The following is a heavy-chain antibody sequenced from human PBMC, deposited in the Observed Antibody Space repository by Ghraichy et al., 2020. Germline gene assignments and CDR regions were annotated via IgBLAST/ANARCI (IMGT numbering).Heavy chain of an antibody. V-gene: IGHV4-39*01. CDR2: IYYSGST. D-gene: IGHD3-3*01. Sequence: SETLSLTCTVSGGSISSSSYYWGWIRQPPGKGLEWIGSIYYSGSTYYNPSLKSRVTISVDTSKNQFSLKLSSVTAADTAVYYCARHWLAGGEWFKIDYWGQGTLVTVSS. CDR3: ARHWLAGGEWFKIDY. CDR1: GGSISSSSYY. J-gene: IGHJ4*02.